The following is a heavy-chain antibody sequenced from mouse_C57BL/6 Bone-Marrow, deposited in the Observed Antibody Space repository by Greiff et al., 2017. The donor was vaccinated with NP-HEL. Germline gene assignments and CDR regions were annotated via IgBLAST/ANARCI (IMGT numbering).Heavy chain of an antibody. CDR1: GFSLTSYG. J-gene: IGHJ2*01. CDR2: IWSGGST. CDR3: ARITTVVVPFDY. Sequence: VQLQESGPGLVQPSQSLSITCTVSGFSLTSYGVHWVRQSPGKGLEWLGVIWSGGSTDYNAAFISRLSISKDNSKSQVFFKMNSLQADDTAIYYCARITTVVVPFDYWGQGTTLTVSS. V-gene: IGHV2-2*01. D-gene: IGHD1-1*01.